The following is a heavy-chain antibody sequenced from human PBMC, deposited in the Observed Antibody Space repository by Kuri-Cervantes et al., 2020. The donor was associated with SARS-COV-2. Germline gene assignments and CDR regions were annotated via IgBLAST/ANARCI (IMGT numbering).Heavy chain of an antibody. D-gene: IGHD6-19*01. J-gene: IGHJ4*02. CDR3: AKDLGKAVAGFFDY. CDR1: GFTFSSYG. V-gene: IGHV3-30*02. CDR2: IRYDGSNK. Sequence: GGSLRLSCAASGFTFSSYGMHWVRQAPGKGLEWVAFIRYDGSNKYYADSVKGRFTISRDDSKNTLYLQMNSLRAEDTAVYYCAKDLGKAVAGFFDYWGQGTLVTVSS.